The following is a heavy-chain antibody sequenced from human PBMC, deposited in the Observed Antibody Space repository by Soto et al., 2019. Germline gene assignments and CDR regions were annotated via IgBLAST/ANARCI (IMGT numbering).Heavy chain of an antibody. D-gene: IGHD3-22*01. J-gene: IGHJ4*02. CDR1: GFTFSSYG. Sequence: GGSLRLSCAASGFTFSSYGMHWVRQAPGKGLEWVAVIWYDGSNKYYADSVKGRFTISRDNSKNTLYLQMNSLRAEDTAVYYCARHRADYYDSSGYYTLGYWGQGTLVTVSS. CDR2: IWYDGSNK. CDR3: ARHRADYYDSSGYYTLGY. V-gene: IGHV3-33*01.